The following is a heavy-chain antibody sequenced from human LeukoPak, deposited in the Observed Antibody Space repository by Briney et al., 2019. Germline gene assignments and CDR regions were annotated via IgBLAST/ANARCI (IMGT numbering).Heavy chain of an antibody. Sequence: GGSLRLSCAASGFTFSSYAMSWVRQAPGKGLEWVSAISGSGGSTYYADPVKGRFTISRDNSKNTLYLQMNSLRAEDTAVYYCAKELVRDYYGSGSYFDYWGQGTLVTVSS. CDR2: ISGSGGST. CDR1: GFTFSSYA. V-gene: IGHV3-23*01. J-gene: IGHJ4*02. CDR3: AKELVRDYYGSGSYFDY. D-gene: IGHD3-10*01.